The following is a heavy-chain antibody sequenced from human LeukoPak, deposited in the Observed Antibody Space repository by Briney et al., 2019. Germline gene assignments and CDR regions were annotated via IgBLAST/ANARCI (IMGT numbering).Heavy chain of an antibody. CDR1: GYSQTQLL. J-gene: IGHJ4*02. CDR3: ATTVIGMTTAISYFDY. V-gene: IGHV1-24*01. D-gene: IGHD4-11*01. CDR2: FDPEDGDT. Sequence: ASVKVSCKVSGYSQTQLLMHWVRQAPGKGLEWMGGFDPEDGDTIYAQKFQGRVTMTEDTSTDTAYMELSSLRSEQTAVYYCATTVIGMTTAISYFDYWGQGTLVTVSS.